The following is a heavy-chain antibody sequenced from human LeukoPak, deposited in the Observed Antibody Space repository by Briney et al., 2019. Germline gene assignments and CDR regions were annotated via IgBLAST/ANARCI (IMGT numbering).Heavy chain of an antibody. CDR1: GYSISSGYY. CDR3: ARAGGYSSSWYSFSWFDP. Sequence: SETLSLTCTVSGYSISSGYYWGWIRQPPGKGLEWIGSIYHSGSTYYNPSLKSRVTISVDTSKNQFSLKLSSVTAADTAVYYCARAGGYSSSWYSFSWFDPWGQGTLVTVSS. CDR2: IYHSGST. J-gene: IGHJ5*02. D-gene: IGHD6-13*01. V-gene: IGHV4-38-2*02.